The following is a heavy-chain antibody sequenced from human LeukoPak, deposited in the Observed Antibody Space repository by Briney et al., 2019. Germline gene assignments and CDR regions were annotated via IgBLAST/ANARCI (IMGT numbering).Heavy chain of an antibody. Sequence: GGSLRLSCAASGFTFSSYWMHWVRQAPGKGLVWVSRINSDGSSTSYADSVKGRSTISRDNAKNTLYLQMDSLRAEDTAVYYCARVYCSSTSCHLSSWGQGTLVTVSS. V-gene: IGHV3-74*01. J-gene: IGHJ4*02. D-gene: IGHD2-2*01. CDR1: GFTFSSYW. CDR2: INSDGSST. CDR3: ARVYCSSTSCHLSS.